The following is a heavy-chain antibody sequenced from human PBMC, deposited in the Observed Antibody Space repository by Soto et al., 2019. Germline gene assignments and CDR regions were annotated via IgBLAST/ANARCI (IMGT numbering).Heavy chain of an antibody. Sequence: GGSMRLSCAASGLTFSSYVMSWVRQAPGKGLEWVSAISGSGGSTSYPDSVKGRFTISRDNSKNTLYLQMNSLRAEDTALYYCAKSILTGPGYYYGMDVWGQGTTVTVSS. V-gene: IGHV3-23*01. D-gene: IGHD3-9*01. CDR2: ISGSGGST. J-gene: IGHJ6*02. CDR1: GLTFSSYV. CDR3: AKSILTGPGYYYGMDV.